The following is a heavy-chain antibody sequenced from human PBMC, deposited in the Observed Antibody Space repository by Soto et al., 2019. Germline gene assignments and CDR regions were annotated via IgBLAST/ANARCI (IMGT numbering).Heavy chain of an antibody. J-gene: IGHJ5*02. CDR3: AGGRAAAGENWFDP. D-gene: IGHD6-13*01. V-gene: IGHV4-31*03. CDR1: GGSISSGGYY. Sequence: SETLSLTCTVSGGSISSGGYYWSWIRQHPGKGLEWIGYIYYSGSTYYNPSLKSRVTISVDTSKNQFSLKLRSVTAADTAVYYCAGGRAAAGENWFDPWGQGTLVTVSS. CDR2: IYYSGST.